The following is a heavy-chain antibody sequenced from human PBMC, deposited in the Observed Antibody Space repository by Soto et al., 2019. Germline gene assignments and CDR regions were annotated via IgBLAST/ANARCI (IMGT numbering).Heavy chain of an antibody. V-gene: IGHV3-21*01. D-gene: IGHD6-13*01. CDR1: GFTFRSFT. J-gene: IGHJ5*02. CDR2: ISSNSAYI. Sequence: GGSLRLSCAASGFTFRSFTMNWVRQAPGKGLEWVSTISSNSAYIYYTDALRGRFTISRDNAKNSLHLQMNSLRAEDTAVYYCTRDASRDSSARGWFDPWGPGXQVTVSS. CDR3: TRDASRDSSARGWFDP.